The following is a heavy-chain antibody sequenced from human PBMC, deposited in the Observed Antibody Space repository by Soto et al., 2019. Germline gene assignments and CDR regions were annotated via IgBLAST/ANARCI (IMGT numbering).Heavy chain of an antibody. CDR2: IYYSGST. CDR1: GGSISSYY. V-gene: IGHV4-59*08. D-gene: IGHD3-10*02. CDR3: ARLITMSPFDI. J-gene: IGHJ3*02. Sequence: SETLSLTCSVSGGSISSYYWSWIRQPPGKGLEWIGYIYYSGSTNYNPSLKSRVTISVDTSKNQFSLKLSSVTAADTAVYYCARLITMSPFDIWGKGTMVTVSS.